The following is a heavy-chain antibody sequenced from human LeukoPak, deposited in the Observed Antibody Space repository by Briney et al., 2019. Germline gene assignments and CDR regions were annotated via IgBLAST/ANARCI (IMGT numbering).Heavy chain of an antibody. V-gene: IGHV4-61*02. J-gene: IGHJ6*03. CDR1: GGSISSGSYY. Sequence: TSQTLSLTCTVSGGSISSGSYYWSWIRQPAGKGLEWIGRIYTSGSTNYNPSLKSRVTISVDTSKNQFSLKLSSVTAADTAVYYCARVIFDRVSHNYYYYMDVWGKGTTVTVSS. CDR3: ARVIFDRVSHNYYYYMDV. D-gene: IGHD1-14*01. CDR2: IYTSGST.